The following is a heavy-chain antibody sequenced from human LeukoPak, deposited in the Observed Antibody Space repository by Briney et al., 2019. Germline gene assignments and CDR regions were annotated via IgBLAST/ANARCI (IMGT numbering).Heavy chain of an antibody. CDR2: ISSSSSYI. CDR1: GFTVSSNY. V-gene: IGHV3-21*01. Sequence: PGGSLRLSCAASGFTVSSNYMSWVRQAPGKGLEWVSSISSSSSYIYYADSVKGRFTISRDNAKNSLYLQMNSLRAEDTAVYYCASRGGSYRRDYWGQGTLVTVSS. J-gene: IGHJ4*02. CDR3: ASRGGSYRRDY. D-gene: IGHD1-26*01.